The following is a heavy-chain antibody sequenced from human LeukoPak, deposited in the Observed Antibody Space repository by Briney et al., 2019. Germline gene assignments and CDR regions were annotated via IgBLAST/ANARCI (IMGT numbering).Heavy chain of an antibody. CDR3: ARVSSSWYQDWYFDL. V-gene: IGHV4-39*07. CDR1: GDSISTSSYY. J-gene: IGHJ2*01. Sequence: SETLSLTCSVSGDSISTSSYYWGWIRQPPGKGLEWIGSIYYSGSTNYNPSLKSRVTISVDTSKNQFSLKLSSVTAADTAVYYCARVSSSWYQDWYFDLWGRGTLVTVSS. D-gene: IGHD6-13*01. CDR2: IYYSGST.